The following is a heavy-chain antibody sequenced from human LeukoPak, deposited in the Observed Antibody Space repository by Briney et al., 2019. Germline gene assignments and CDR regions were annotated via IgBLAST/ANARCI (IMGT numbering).Heavy chain of an antibody. J-gene: IGHJ4*02. Sequence: GESLKISCKGSGYSFSNYWIGWVRQMPGRGLEWMGIIYPGDSDTRYIPSFQGQVTISADKSADTAYLQWGSLKASDSAIYYCARMTSYYGLGDYWGQGTLVTVSS. CDR2: IYPGDSDT. CDR3: ARMTSYYGLGDY. D-gene: IGHD3-10*01. CDR1: GYSFSNYW. V-gene: IGHV5-51*01.